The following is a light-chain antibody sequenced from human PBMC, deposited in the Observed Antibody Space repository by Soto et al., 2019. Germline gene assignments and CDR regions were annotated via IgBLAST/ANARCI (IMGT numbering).Light chain of an antibody. CDR3: QQLNSYPLT. J-gene: IGKJ1*01. CDR1: QGISSY. V-gene: IGKV1-9*01. CDR2: AAS. Sequence: IQLTQSPSSLSASVGDRVTITCRASQGISSYLAWYQQKPGKAPKLLTYAASTLQSGVPSRFSGSGSGTDFTLTISSLQPEDFATYYCQQLNSYPLTFGQGTKVEIK.